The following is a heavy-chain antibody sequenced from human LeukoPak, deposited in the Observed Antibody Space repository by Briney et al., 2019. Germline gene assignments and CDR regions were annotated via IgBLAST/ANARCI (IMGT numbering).Heavy chain of an antibody. J-gene: IGHJ4*02. CDR1: GGFISSSSYY. V-gene: IGHV4-39*07. CDR3: ARLTSGTHPNFDY. D-gene: IGHD3-10*01. CDR2: IYYGGST. Sequence: SETLSLTCTVSGGFISSSSYYWSWIRQPPGKGLEWVGSIYYGGSTYYNPSLKSRDTISVDTSKSQFSLKLSSVTAADTAVYYCARLTSGTHPNFDYWGQGTLVTVSS.